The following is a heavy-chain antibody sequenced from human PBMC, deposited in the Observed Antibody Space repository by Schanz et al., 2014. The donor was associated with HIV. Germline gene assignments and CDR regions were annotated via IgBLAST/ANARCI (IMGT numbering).Heavy chain of an antibody. CDR2: ISSNSAYI. V-gene: IGHV3-21*02. CDR1: GFSFSYYG. D-gene: IGHD6-19*01. CDR3: ARGSWYSSGWYDDYYYYDVDV. J-gene: IGHJ6*02. Sequence: ELQLVESGGRLVKPGGSLRLSCAASGFSFSYYGMNWVRQAPGKGLEWVSSISSNSAYIYYADSLKGRFTISRDNANNSLYLQLNSLSAEDTAVYYCARGSWYSSGWYDDYYYYDVDVWGQGTTVTVFS.